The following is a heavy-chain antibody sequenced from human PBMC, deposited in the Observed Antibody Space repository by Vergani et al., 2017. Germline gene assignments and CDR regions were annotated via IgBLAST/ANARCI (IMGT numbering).Heavy chain of an antibody. J-gene: IGHJ5*02. V-gene: IGHV1-69*17. Sequence: QVQLVQSGAEVKKPGSSVKVSCKASGGTLSSYAISWVRQAPGQGLEWMGGIIPIFAIANYAQKFQGRVTSTADKSTRTAYMELSSLRSEDTAEYYGAGEPGWRGITGTIFWFYPWGQGTLVTVSS. CDR2: IIPIFAIA. CDR1: GGTLSSYA. CDR3: AGEPGWRGITGTIFWFYP. D-gene: IGHD1-7*01.